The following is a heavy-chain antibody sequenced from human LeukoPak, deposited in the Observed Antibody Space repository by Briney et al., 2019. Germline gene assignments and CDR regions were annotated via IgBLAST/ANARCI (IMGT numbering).Heavy chain of an antibody. J-gene: IGHJ4*02. CDR1: GFTFSSYW. V-gene: IGHV3-7*03. Sequence: GSLRLSCAASGFTFSSYWMSWVRQGPGKGLEWVANIKQDGSEKYYVDSVKGRFTISRDNAKNSLYLQMNSLRAEDTAVYYCARDANYDYVWGSYPVYWGQGTLVTVSS. CDR2: IKQDGSEK. CDR3: ARDANYDYVWGSYPVY. D-gene: IGHD3-16*02.